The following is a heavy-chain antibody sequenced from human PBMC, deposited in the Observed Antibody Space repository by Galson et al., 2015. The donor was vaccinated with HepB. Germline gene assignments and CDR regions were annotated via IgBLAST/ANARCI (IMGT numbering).Heavy chain of an antibody. CDR3: TTDLFVVVVPADYGMDV. CDR2: IKSKTDGGTT. CDR1: GFTFSNAW. J-gene: IGHJ6*04. Sequence: SLRLSCAASGFTFSNAWMSWVRQAPGKGLEWVGRIKSKTDGGTTDYAAPVKGRFTISRDDSKNTLYLQMNSLKTEDTAVYYCTTDLFVVVVPADYGMDVWGKGTTVTVSS. D-gene: IGHD2-2*01. V-gene: IGHV3-15*01.